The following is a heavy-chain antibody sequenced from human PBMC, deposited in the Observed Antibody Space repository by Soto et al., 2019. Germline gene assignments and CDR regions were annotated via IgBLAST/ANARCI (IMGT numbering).Heavy chain of an antibody. D-gene: IGHD2-2*01. CDR1: GGTFNTYT. Sequence: QVHLIQSGAEVKKPGSSVKVSCKAAGGTFNTYTLFWVRQAPGHGLEWMGRIIPMLPVTNSAQKFQGRLTLTAHKSTGTAFMELTSLTSDVTAVYYCSIGSWSAETFDVWGPGTMVTVSS. J-gene: IGHJ3*01. CDR2: IIPMLPVT. V-gene: IGHV1-69*02. CDR3: SIGSWSAETFDV.